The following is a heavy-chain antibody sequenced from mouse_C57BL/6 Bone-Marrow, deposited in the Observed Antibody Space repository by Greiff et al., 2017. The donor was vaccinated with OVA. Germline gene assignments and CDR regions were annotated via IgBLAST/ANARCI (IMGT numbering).Heavy chain of an antibody. V-gene: IGHV10-3*01. CDR3: VRSSYYSNYVGAMDY. Sequence: EVHLVESGGGLVQPKGSLKLSCAASGFTFNTYAMHWVRQAPGQGLEWVARIRSKSSNNATYYAESVKDRFTISRDDSQSMLYLQMNNLKTEDTAMYYCVRSSYYSNYVGAMDYWGQGTSVTVSS. D-gene: IGHD2-5*01. CDR2: IRSKSSNNAT. CDR1: GFTFNTYA. J-gene: IGHJ4*01.